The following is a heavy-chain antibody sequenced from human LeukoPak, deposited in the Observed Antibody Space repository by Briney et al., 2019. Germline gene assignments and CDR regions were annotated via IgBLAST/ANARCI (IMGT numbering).Heavy chain of an antibody. CDR1: GFTFSSYA. V-gene: IGHV3-23*01. Sequence: GGSLRLSCAASGFTFSSYAMSWVRQAPGKGLEWVSGISGSGGSTYYADSVKGRFTISRDNSKNRLYLQMNSLRAEDTAVYYCARDLSYYGMDVWGQGTTVTVSS. D-gene: IGHD2/OR15-2a*01. CDR2: ISGSGGST. J-gene: IGHJ6*02. CDR3: ARDLSYYGMDV.